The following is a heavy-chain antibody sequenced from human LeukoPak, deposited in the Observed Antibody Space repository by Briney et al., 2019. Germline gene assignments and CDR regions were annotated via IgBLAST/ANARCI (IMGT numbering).Heavy chain of an antibody. V-gene: IGHV3-30*03. Sequence: GGSLRLSCAASGLTFSSYGMHWVRQAPGKGLEWVAVISYDGSNKYYADSVKGRFTISRDNSKNTLYLQMNSLRAEDTAVYYCAREDDSSGYYWYFDLWGRGTLVTVSS. CDR3: AREDDSSGYYWYFDL. J-gene: IGHJ2*01. CDR2: ISYDGSNK. D-gene: IGHD3-22*01. CDR1: GLTFSSYG.